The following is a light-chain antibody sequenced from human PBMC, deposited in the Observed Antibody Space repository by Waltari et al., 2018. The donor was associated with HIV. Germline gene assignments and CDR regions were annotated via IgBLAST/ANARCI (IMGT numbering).Light chain of an antibody. CDR3: MQALQTPSIT. J-gene: IGKJ5*01. CDR1: QSLPHSNGYNY. CDR2: LGS. Sequence: DIVMTQSPLSLSVTPGEPASISCRSSQSLPHSNGYNYLDWYLQKPGQSPQVLIYLGSNRASGVPDRFSGSGSGTDFILKISRVEAEDVGVYYCMQALQTPSITFGQGTRLEIK. V-gene: IGKV2-28*01.